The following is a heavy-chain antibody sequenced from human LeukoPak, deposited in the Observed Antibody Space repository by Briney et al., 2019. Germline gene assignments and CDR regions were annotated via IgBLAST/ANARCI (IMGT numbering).Heavy chain of an antibody. CDR3: VIVRGYFDSSGSDY. CDR1: GFTFSSYT. D-gene: IGHD3-9*01. V-gene: IGHV3-64D*06. J-gene: IGHJ4*02. Sequence: GGFLRLSCSASGFTFSSYTIHWVRQAPGKGLEFVSAITNNGGNTYYADSVKGRFTISRDNSKNTVYLQMSSLRAEDTAVYYCVIVRGYFDSSGSDYWGQGTLVTVSS. CDR2: ITNNGGNT.